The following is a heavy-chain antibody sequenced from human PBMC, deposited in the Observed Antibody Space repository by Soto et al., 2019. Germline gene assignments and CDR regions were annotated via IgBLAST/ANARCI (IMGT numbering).Heavy chain of an antibody. CDR1: GFTFSSYA. V-gene: IGHV3-23*01. CDR2: ISGSGGST. Sequence: LRLSCAASGFTFSSYAMSWVRQAPGKGLEWVSAISGSGGSTYYADSVKGRFTISRDNSKNTLYLQMNSLRAEDTAVYYCATQLERLPVPYWGQGTLVTVSS. CDR3: ATQLERLPVPY. D-gene: IGHD1-1*01. J-gene: IGHJ4*02.